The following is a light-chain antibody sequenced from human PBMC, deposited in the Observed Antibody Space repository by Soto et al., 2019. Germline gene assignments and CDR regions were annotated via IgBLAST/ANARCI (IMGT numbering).Light chain of an antibody. J-gene: IGKJ1*01. CDR3: QQYGSSPRT. CDR1: QRVSSSY. CDR2: GAS. Sequence: EIVLTQSPGTRSLSPGEKATLSCRASQRVSSSYLAWYQQKPGQTPRLLIYGASSRATGIPDRFSGSGSGTDFTLTISRLEPEDFAVYYCQQYGSSPRTFGQGTKVEI. V-gene: IGKV3-20*01.